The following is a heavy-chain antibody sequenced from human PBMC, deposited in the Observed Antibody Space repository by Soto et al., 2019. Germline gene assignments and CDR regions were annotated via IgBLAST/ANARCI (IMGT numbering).Heavy chain of an antibody. J-gene: IGHJ6*02. D-gene: IGHD3-10*01. CDR1: GYTFSNFA. CDR3: ARAVARGVKTIYYYYCMDV. CDR2: INPGNGNT. V-gene: IGHV1-3*01. Sequence: QVQLVQSGAEVKKPGASVKVSCKASGYTFSNFAMHWVRQAPGQRLEWMGWINPGNGNTKYSQTFQGRVTITRDTSASTAYMEQSSARSEDTAVYYCARAVARGVKTIYYYYCMDVWGQGTTVTVFS.